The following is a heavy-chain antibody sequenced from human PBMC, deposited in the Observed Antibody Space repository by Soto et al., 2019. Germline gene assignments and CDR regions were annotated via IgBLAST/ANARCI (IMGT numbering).Heavy chain of an antibody. J-gene: IGHJ3*02. V-gene: IGHV3-73*01. Sequence: GGSLRLSCAASGFTFSGSAMHWVRQASGKGLEWVGRIRSKANSYATAYAASVKGRFTISRDDSKNTAYLQMNSLKTEDTGVYYCTRHRDYGDALDAFDIWCQGTMVTVSS. CDR3: TRHRDYGDALDAFDI. CDR1: GFTFSGSA. D-gene: IGHD4-17*01. CDR2: IRSKANSYAT.